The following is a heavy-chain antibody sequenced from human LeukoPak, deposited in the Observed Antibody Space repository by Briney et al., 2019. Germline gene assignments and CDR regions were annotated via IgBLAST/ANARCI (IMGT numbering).Heavy chain of an antibody. J-gene: IGHJ4*02. D-gene: IGHD1-20*01. Sequence: GGSLRLSCAASGFTFSNYEMNWVRQAPGKGLEWVSHISGSGNTIYYADSVKGRFTISRDNAKNSLYLQMNSLRAEDTAVYYCARDLTGISSYWGQGTLVTVSS. CDR2: ISGSGNTI. V-gene: IGHV3-48*03. CDR3: ARDLTGISSY. CDR1: GFTFSNYE.